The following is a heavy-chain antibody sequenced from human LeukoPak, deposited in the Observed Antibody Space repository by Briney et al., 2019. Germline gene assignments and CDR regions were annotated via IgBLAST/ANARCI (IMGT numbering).Heavy chain of an antibody. V-gene: IGHV3-7*03. Sequence: GGSLRLSCSASGFIFNSYGMYWVRQAPGKGLEWVANIKFDEIEKYHVDSVKGRFTISRDNAKNSLCLQMNSLRAEDTAVYYCARDAGALVTHFDYWGQGTLVTVSS. CDR3: ARDAGALVTHFDY. CDR2: IKFDEIEK. CDR1: GFIFNSYG. D-gene: IGHD3-10*01. J-gene: IGHJ4*02.